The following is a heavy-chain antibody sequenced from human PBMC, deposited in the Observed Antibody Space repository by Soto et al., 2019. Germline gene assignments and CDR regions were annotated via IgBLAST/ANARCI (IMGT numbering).Heavy chain of an antibody. Sequence: QVHLVQSGVEVKKPGASVEVSCKASGYTFTNYAMHWVRQAPGQSPEWMGWINGDNGNTKYSQSFQGRVTITRDRSASTAFLELNSLTSEDTAVYYCARGSEGSWPFDYWGQGTLVTVSS. D-gene: IGHD6-13*01. V-gene: IGHV1-3*01. CDR3: ARGSEGSWPFDY. CDR2: INGDNGNT. J-gene: IGHJ4*02. CDR1: GYTFTNYA.